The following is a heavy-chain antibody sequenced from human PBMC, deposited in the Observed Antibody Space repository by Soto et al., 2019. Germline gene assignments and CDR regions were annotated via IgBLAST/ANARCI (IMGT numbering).Heavy chain of an antibody. J-gene: IGHJ1*01. Sequence: SVQVSCQTSGGTVHISAFNWVRQAPGHGPEWMGGISPVIEQVNYGQKLQGIVTITAEESTSTVYMDLSSLNSEDSAVYYCASSDKSSKREYFKQWGQGTLVNASA. D-gene: IGHD2-15*01. CDR3: ASSDKSSKREYFKQ. V-gene: IGHV1-69*13. CDR1: GGTVHISA. CDR2: ISPVIEQV.